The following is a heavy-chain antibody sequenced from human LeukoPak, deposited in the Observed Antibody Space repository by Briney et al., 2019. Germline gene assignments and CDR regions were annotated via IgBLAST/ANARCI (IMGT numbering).Heavy chain of an antibody. V-gene: IGHV3-23*01. Sequence: GGSLRLSCAASGFTFSSYAMSWVRQAPGKGLEWVSAISGSGGSTYYADSVKGRFTISRDNAKNSLYLQMNSLRGEDTALYHCARGVGYCSGGSCYYYGMDVWGQGTTVTVSS. J-gene: IGHJ6*02. CDR1: GFTFSSYA. CDR2: ISGSGGST. CDR3: ARGVGYCSGGSCYYYGMDV. D-gene: IGHD2-15*01.